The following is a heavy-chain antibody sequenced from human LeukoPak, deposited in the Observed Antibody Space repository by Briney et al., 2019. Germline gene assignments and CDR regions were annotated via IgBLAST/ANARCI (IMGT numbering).Heavy chain of an antibody. CDR3: ASLEGVMRAFDI. CDR1: GGSISSGGYC. Sequence: SQTLSLTCAVSGGSISSGGYCWGWLRQRPGKGREGIVYISHRGCTSYPPSLQSRVPISVDRSKTPFSLKLSSVTAADTAVYYCASLEGVMRAFDIWGQGTMVTVSS. J-gene: IGHJ3*02. V-gene: IGHV4-30-2*01. D-gene: IGHD2-8*01. CDR2: ISHRGCT.